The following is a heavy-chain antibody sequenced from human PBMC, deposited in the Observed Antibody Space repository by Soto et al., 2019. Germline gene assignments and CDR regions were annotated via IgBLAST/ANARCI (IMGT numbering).Heavy chain of an antibody. J-gene: IGHJ6*02. V-gene: IGHV1-69*06. CDR1: GGTFSSYA. D-gene: IGHD1-1*01. CDR3: ARELERPPHYFYGMDV. Sequence: SVKVSCKASGGTFSSYAISWVRQAPGQGLEWMGGGIPIFGTANYAQKFQGRVTITADKSTSTAYMELSSLRSEDTAVYYCARELERPPHYFYGMDVWCQGTTVTVSS. CDR2: GIPIFGTA.